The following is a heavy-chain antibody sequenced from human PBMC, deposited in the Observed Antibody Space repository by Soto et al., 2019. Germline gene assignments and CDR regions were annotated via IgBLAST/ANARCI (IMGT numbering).Heavy chain of an antibody. CDR3: ACHVAGPQKNAFDV. D-gene: IGHD2-21*01. J-gene: IGHJ3*01. Sequence: PGGSLRLSCAASGFTVNSNYISWVRQAPGKGLEWISVIYTSGTTYYRDSVKGRFTIFRDDSKNMVNLQMNSLTVEDTAVYYCACHVAGPQKNAFDVWGQGTMVTVAS. CDR1: GFTVNSNY. CDR2: IYTSGTT. V-gene: IGHV3-53*01.